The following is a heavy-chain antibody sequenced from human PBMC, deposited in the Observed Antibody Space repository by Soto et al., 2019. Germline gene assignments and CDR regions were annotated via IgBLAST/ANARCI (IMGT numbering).Heavy chain of an antibody. J-gene: IGHJ5*02. CDR1: GFTFSDYS. CDR3: AKRALSNAGEFAT. V-gene: IGHV3-23*01. Sequence: EVQLSESGGGLVQPGGSLRLSCAASGFTFSDYSMGWGRQAPGKWLGWGSAISGRDDSTKYADSVRGRFTIPRDNSKDTLYLQMSSLRAKDTVITYCAKRALSNAGEFATWGQGTLVTVSS. CDR2: ISGRDDST. D-gene: IGHD7-27*01.